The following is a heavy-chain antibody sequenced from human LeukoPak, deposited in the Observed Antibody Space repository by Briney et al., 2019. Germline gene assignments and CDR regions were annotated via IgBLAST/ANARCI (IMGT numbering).Heavy chain of an antibody. CDR1: GYRFTSYW. CDR2: IYPGDSDT. D-gene: IGHD3-10*01. J-gene: IGHJ4*02. CDR3: ARLSYGSGSYSDWIFDY. V-gene: IGHV5-51*01. Sequence: GASLKISCKGSGYRFTSYWIGWVRQMPGKGLEWMGIIYPGDSDTRYSPSFQGQVTISADKSISTAYLQWSSLKASDTAMYYCARLSYGSGSYSDWIFDYWGQGTLVTVSS.